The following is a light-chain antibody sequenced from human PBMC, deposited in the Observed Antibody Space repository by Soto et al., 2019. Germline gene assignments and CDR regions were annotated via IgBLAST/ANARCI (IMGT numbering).Light chain of an antibody. Sequence: IVMIQSPESLAVSLGERATFNCKSSQSLLYTSDNRNYLAWYQKKPGQPPKLLIHWASTRESGVPDRFSGSGSGTDFTLTISGVQAEDVEVYYCQQYYSLYTFGQGTRLEI. CDR1: QSLLYTSDNRNY. CDR3: QQYYSLYT. CDR2: WAS. J-gene: IGKJ2*01. V-gene: IGKV4-1*01.